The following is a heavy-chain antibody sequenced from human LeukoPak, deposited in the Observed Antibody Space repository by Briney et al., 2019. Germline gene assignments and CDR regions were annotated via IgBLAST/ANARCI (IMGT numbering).Heavy chain of an antibody. CDR1: GFTFSSYA. CDR3: AKDTGWEAAAYFDY. D-gene: IGHD6-13*01. Sequence: PGGSLRLSCAASGFTFSSYAMSWVRQAPGKGLEWVANIKQDGSEKYYVDSVKGRFTISRDNAKNSLYLQMNSLRAEDTALYYCAKDTGWEAAAYFDYWGQGTLVTVSS. V-gene: IGHV3-7*03. J-gene: IGHJ4*02. CDR2: IKQDGSEK.